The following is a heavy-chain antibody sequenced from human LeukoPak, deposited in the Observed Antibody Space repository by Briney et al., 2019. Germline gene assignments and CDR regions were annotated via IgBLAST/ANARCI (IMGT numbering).Heavy chain of an antibody. V-gene: IGHV3-33*08. CDR1: GFTFSSFW. D-gene: IGHD6-19*01. Sequence: PGGSLRLSCAVSGFTFSSFWMHWVRQAPGKGLEWVAVIWYDGSNKYYADSVKGRFTISRDNSKNTLYLQMNSLRAEDTAVYYCVRSPYSSGWYRYFDYWGQGTLATVSS. CDR3: VRSPYSSGWYRYFDY. J-gene: IGHJ4*02. CDR2: IWYDGSNK.